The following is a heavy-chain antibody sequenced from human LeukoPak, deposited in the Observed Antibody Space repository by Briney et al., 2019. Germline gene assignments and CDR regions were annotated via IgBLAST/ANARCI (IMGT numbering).Heavy chain of an antibody. V-gene: IGHV3-48*03. D-gene: IGHD3-10*01. CDR1: GFTFSSYE. J-gene: IGHJ4*02. Sequence: PGGSLRLSCAASGFTFSSYEMNWVRQAPGKGLEWVSHISRSGSTIYYADSVKGRFTISRDNAKNSLYQQMNSLRAEDTAVYYCARDRGTGSNSPYYFDYWGQGTLVTVSS. CDR2: ISRSGSTI. CDR3: ARDRGTGSNSPYYFDY.